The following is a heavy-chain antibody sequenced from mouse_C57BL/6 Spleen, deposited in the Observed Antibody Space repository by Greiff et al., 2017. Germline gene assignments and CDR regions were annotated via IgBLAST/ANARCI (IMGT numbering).Heavy chain of an antibody. CDR1: GYTFTDYN. J-gene: IGHJ3*01. Sequence: EVQLQQSGPELVKPGASVKMSCKASGYTFTDYNMHWVKQSHGKSLEWIGYINPNNGGTSYNQKFKGKATLTVNKSSSTAYMELRSLTSEDSAVYYCARWAITTVVARAYWGQGTLVTVSA. CDR2: INPNNGGT. D-gene: IGHD1-1*01. V-gene: IGHV1-22*01. CDR3: ARWAITTVVARAY.